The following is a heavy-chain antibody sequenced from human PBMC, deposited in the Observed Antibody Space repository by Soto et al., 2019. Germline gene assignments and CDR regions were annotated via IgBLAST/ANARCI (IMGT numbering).Heavy chain of an antibody. J-gene: IGHJ4*02. CDR2: IFYSGST. D-gene: IGHD2-2*01. CDR3: ARGPPAAIPYFDS. CDR1: GYSISSSNW. V-gene: IGHV4-28*03. Sequence: QVQLQESGPGLVKPSDTLSLTCAVSGYSISSSNWWGWIRQPPGRGLEWIGYIFYSGSTYDNPSLKSRVTMSVDTSKNQFSLKLSSVTAVDTAVYYCARGPPAAIPYFDSWGQGTLVTVSS.